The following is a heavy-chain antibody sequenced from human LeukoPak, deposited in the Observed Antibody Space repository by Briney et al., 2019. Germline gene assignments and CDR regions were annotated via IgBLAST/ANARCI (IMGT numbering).Heavy chain of an antibody. CDR1: GFTFSSYA. CDR2: ISGTGGST. V-gene: IGHV3-23*01. J-gene: IGHJ4*02. CDR3: VKDRSDNGSWYLGDY. Sequence: HPGGSLRLSCAASGFTFSSYAMSWVRQAPGKGLEWVSAISGTGGSTYYADSVKGRLTISRDNSKNTLYLQMNSLRAEDTAIYYCVKDRSDNGSWYLGDYWGQGTLVAVSS. D-gene: IGHD6-13*01.